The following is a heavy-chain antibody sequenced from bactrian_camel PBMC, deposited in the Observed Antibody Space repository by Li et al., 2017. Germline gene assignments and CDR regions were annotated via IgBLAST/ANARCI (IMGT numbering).Heavy chain of an antibody. V-gene: IGHV3S61*01. Sequence: HVQLVESGGGSVQSGGSLKLSCATSGVTLCMGWFRQAPGKEREGVALIYVRGSDSSSTYYADSVKGRFTISQDKAKKVVYLLMNSLKPEDTAMYYCAAPRPGVRPAYPPQIADFSHWGQGTQVTVS. D-gene: IGHD5*01. CDR3: AAPRPGVRPAYPPQIADFSH. CDR2: IYVRGSDSSST. CDR1: GVTLC. J-gene: IGHJ6*01.